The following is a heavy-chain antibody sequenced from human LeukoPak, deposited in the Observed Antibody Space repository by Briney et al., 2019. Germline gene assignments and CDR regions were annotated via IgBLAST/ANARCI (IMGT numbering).Heavy chain of an antibody. V-gene: IGHV4-4*07. CDR2: IYPRESP. CDR1: GGSISSYS. D-gene: IGHD5-12*01. J-gene: IGHJ4*02. Sequence: PSETLSLTCTVSGGSISSYSWSWMRQPAGKGLEWIGRIYPRESPNYNPSLKSRVIMSVDKCKNQFSLKLRSVTAADTAVYYCAREWHHVFDYWGQGNLVTVSS. CDR3: AREWHHVFDY.